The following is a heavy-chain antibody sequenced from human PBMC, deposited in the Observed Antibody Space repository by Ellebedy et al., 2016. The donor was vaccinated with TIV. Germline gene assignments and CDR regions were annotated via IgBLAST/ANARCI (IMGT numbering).Heavy chain of an antibody. CDR3: AKGRSGTYIHHAFDS. CDR2: ISNTGSRT. CDR1: GFTVSSNY. J-gene: IGHJ4*02. Sequence: GESLKISCAASGFTVSSNYMSWVRQAPGKGLEWVSTISNTGSRTYYADSVEGRFIISRDNSKKTLYLQMNSLRADDTAIYYCAKGRSGTYIHHAFDSWGQGTLVTVSS. V-gene: IGHV3-23*01. D-gene: IGHD1-14*01.